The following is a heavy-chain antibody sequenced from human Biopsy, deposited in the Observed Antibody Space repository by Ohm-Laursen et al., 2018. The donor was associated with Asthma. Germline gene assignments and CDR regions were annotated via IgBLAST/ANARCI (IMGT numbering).Heavy chain of an antibody. CDR2: ISKDASTQ. CDR3: VRDGTDDAFDI. J-gene: IGHJ3*02. V-gene: IGHV3-30*01. Sequence: LSLTCAASGFSFSNFAIHWVRQAPGKGLGWVGVISKDASTQDYADSVKGRFTMARDNSKNTLDLQMNSLREEDTAAYYCVRDGTDDAFDIWGQGTVVSVSS. D-gene: IGHD1-1*01. CDR1: GFSFSNFA.